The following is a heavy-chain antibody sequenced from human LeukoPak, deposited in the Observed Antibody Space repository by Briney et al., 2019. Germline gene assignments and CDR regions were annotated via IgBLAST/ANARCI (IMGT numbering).Heavy chain of an antibody. CDR3: AAGSSGYYYVDY. Sequence: APVKVSCKASGYTFTSYDINWVRQATGQGLEWMGWMNPNSGNTGYAQKFQGRVTMTRNTSISTAYMELSSLRSEDTAVYYCAAGSSGYYYVDYWGQGTLVTVSS. D-gene: IGHD3-22*01. CDR2: MNPNSGNT. J-gene: IGHJ4*02. CDR1: GYTFTSYD. V-gene: IGHV1-8*01.